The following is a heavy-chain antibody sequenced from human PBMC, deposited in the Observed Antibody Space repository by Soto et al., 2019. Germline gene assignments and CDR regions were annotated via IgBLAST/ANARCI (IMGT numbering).Heavy chain of an antibody. CDR1: GFNFNIHA. Sequence: HPGGSLRLSCAAPGFNFNIHALHWIRQAPGEGLEWVAVMSPGGNSQYYADSVKGRFTISRDTSKSTLYLQMTSLRPEDTAVYYCASGAAFYYDTSRYWGQGTLVTVS. V-gene: IGHV3-30-3*01. CDR2: MSPGGNSQ. CDR3: ASGAAFYYDTSRY. J-gene: IGHJ4*02. D-gene: IGHD3-22*01.